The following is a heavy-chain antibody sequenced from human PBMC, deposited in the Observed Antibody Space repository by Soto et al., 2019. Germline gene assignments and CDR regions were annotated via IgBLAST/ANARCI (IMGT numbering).Heavy chain of an antibody. CDR3: ARGGPGYSSRECWFDP. D-gene: IGHD6-13*01. Sequence: SETLSLTCAVSCYSISSGYYWGWIRQPPGKGLEWIGSIYHSGSTYYNPSLKSRVTISVDTSKNQFSLKLSSVTAADTAVYYCARGGPGYSSRECWFDPWGQGTLVTVPQ. CDR1: CYSISSGYY. J-gene: IGHJ5*02. V-gene: IGHV4-38-2*01. CDR2: IYHSGST.